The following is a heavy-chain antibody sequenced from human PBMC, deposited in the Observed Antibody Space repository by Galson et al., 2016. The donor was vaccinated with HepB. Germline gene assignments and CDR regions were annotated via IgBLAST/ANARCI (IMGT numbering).Heavy chain of an antibody. J-gene: IGHJ4*02. V-gene: IGHV3-23*01. CDR1: GFMFSNYA. CDR2: ISGSGVST. CDR3: GKVRRDTAMVHYSFDY. D-gene: IGHD5-18*01. Sequence: SLRLSCAATGFMFSNYAMSWVRQAPGGGLEWVSSISGSGVSTYYSDSVKGRFTISRDNSKNTLYLQMNTLRADDPAVYYCGKVRRDTAMVHYSFDYWGQGTLVTVSS.